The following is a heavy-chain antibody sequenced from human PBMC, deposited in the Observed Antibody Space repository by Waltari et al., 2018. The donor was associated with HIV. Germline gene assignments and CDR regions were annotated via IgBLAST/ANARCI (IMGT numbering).Heavy chain of an antibody. V-gene: IGHV3-30*02. Sequence: GQLVESGGGVVQPGGSLTLSCAASGFSFSILGMNRVRQAPGKGVEWVTFIRYDGNTKYYADSVKGRFTISRDNSKNTLYLQMSSLRAEDTAVYYCAKELRSGYSYYYYGMDVWGQGTTVTVSS. CDR3: AKELRSGYSYYYYGMDV. CDR2: IRYDGNTK. CDR1: GFSFSILG. J-gene: IGHJ6*02. D-gene: IGHD2-15*01.